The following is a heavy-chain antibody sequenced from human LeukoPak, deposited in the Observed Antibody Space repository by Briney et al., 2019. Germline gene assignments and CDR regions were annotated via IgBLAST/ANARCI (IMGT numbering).Heavy chain of an antibody. CDR3: ARVNILTGPYWYFDL. D-gene: IGHD3-9*01. Sequence: ASVTVSCKASGYTFTSYYMHWVRQAPGQGLEWMGIINPSGGSTSYAQKFQGRVTMTRDTSTSTVYMELSSLRSEDTAVYYCARVNILTGPYWYFDLWGRGTLVTVSS. CDR2: INPSGGST. V-gene: IGHV1-46*01. J-gene: IGHJ2*01. CDR1: GYTFTSYY.